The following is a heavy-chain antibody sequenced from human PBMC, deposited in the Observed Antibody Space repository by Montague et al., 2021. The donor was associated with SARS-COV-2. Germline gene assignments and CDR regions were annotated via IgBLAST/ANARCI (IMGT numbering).Heavy chain of an antibody. J-gene: IGHJ2*01. D-gene: IGHD7-27*01. Sequence: SLRLSCAASGFIFSSFVMSWARQAPGKGLEWVSFIFSAGGPTYYADSVKGRFTIYRDNSKNTLYLQMNSLRVDDTAVYYCGEWNWGSGWYFDLWGRGTLVTVSS. V-gene: IGHV3-23*03. CDR2: IFSAGGPT. CDR1: GFIFSSFV. CDR3: GEWNWGSGWYFDL.